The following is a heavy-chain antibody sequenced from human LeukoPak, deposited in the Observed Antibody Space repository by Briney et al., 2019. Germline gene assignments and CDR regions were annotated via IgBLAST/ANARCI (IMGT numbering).Heavy chain of an antibody. CDR3: ARGIVVVPAATYFDN. CDR1: GGSISSYY. CDR2: IYTSGST. Sequence: SETLSLTCTVSGGSISSYYWSWIRQPPGKGLEWIGRIYTSGSTNYNPSLKSRVTMSVDTSKNQVSLKLRSVTAADTAVYYCARGIVVVPAATYFDNWGQGTLVTVSS. J-gene: IGHJ4*02. D-gene: IGHD2-2*01. V-gene: IGHV4-4*07.